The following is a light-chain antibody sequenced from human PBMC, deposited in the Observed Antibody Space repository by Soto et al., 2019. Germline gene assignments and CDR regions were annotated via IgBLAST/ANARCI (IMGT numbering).Light chain of an antibody. CDR3: QQYNNWPPMYT. Sequence: EIVMTQSPATLSVSPGERATLSCRASQSVSSNLAWYQQKPGQAPRLLIYGASTRATGIPARFSGSGSGTEFTPTISRLQSEDFAVYYCQQYNNWPPMYTFGQGNKLSIK. J-gene: IGKJ2*01. V-gene: IGKV3D-15*01. CDR2: GAS. CDR1: QSVSSN.